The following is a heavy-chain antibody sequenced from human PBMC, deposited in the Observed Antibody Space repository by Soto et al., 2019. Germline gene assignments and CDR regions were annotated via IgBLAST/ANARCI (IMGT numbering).Heavy chain of an antibody. Sequence: ASVKVSCKASGYTFTSYGISWVRQAPGQGLEWMGWISAYNGNTNYAQKLQGRVTMTTDTSTSTAYMELRSLRSDDTAVYYCARAAGAGYGGYLYGMDVWGQGTTVTVSS. CDR2: ISAYNGNT. J-gene: IGHJ6*02. CDR1: GYTFTSYG. V-gene: IGHV1-18*01. D-gene: IGHD5-12*01. CDR3: ARAAGAGYGGYLYGMDV.